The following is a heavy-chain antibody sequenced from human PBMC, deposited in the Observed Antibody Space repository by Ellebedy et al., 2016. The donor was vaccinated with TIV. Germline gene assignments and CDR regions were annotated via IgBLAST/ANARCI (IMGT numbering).Heavy chain of an antibody. CDR3: TRGPSGGYFDY. D-gene: IGHD3-10*01. CDR1: GYIFTDYY. Sequence: AASVKVSCKVSGYIFTDYYIHWFRQAPGQEFEWMGWINPNNGGTNYAQKFQDRVTMTRDTTISTVQMDLRRLTSDDTAVYYCTRGPSGGYFDYWGQGTLVPVSS. CDR2: INPNNGGT. V-gene: IGHV1-2*02. J-gene: IGHJ4*02.